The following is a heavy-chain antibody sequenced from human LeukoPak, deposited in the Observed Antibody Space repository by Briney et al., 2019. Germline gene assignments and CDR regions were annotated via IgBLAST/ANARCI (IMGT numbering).Heavy chain of an antibody. CDR1: GFTLSSYG. D-gene: IGHD2-15*01. J-gene: IGHJ3*02. CDR2: ISYDGSNK. V-gene: IGHV3-30*18. CDR3: AKIYCSGGSYYHGVFDI. Sequence: GGSLRLSCAASGFTLSSYGMHWVRQAPGKGVGRVAVISYDGSNKYYADSVKGRFPISRDNSKTTLYLQMNSLRAEDTAVYYCAKIYCSGGSYYHGVFDIWGQGTMVTVSS.